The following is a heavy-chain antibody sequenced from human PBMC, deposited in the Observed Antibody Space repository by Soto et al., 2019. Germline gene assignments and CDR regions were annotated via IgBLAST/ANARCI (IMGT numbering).Heavy chain of an antibody. J-gene: IGHJ6*02. CDR2: VIPLFNTP. CDR3: GLASKWELLGYFYGMDV. D-gene: IGHD1-26*01. V-gene: IGHV1-69*01. Sequence: QVQLVQSGAEVKKPGSSAKVSCKASGGTFNTFAFTWVRQAPGQGFEWMGGVIPLFNTPDYAQKFQGRVTITADESTSTVYLELSCLSSDDTAVYFCGLASKWELLGYFYGMDVWGQGTTVIVSS. CDR1: GGTFNTFA.